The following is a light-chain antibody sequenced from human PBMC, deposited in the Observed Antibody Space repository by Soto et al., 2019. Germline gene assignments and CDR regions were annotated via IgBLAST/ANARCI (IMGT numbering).Light chain of an antibody. J-gene: IGLJ2*01. CDR3: SSYPHKATLV. Sequence: QSALTQPASVSGSPGQSIIISCTGASTDFGGYNYVSSYFSWYQQHPGKAPKLMIYEVSHRPSGVSNRFSGSKSGNTASLIISGLQAEDEADYYCSSYPHKATLVFGGGTKLTVL. V-gene: IGLV2-14*01. CDR2: EVS. CDR1: STDFGGYNY.